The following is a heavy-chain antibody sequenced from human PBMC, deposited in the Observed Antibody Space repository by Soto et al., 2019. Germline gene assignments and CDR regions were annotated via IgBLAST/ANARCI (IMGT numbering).Heavy chain of an antibody. V-gene: IGHV4-39*01. J-gene: IGHJ4*02. CDR1: GGSIGSSSYY. Sequence: QLQLQESGPGLLRPSETLSLTCTVSGGSIGSSSYYWGWIRQPPGKGLEWIGNIYYSGNTFYNPALKSRVTISVDTSKNQFYLHMTSVTAADTAIFYCASIAATGTTHFDYWGQGTLVTVSS. CDR3: ASIAATGTTHFDY. D-gene: IGHD1-1*01. CDR2: IYYSGNT.